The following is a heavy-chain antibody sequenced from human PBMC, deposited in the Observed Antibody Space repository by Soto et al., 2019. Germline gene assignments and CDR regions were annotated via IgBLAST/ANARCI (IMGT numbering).Heavy chain of an antibody. J-gene: IGHJ4*02. V-gene: IGHV1-69*08. Sequence: QVQLVQSGAEVKKPGSSVKVSCETSRDTFNRYTISWVRQAPGQGLEWMGRIIPDLGITSYAQKVQGRVTITADKSTNIFYMELRSLRSEDTAVYYCARDHILTGSRLDYWGQGSLVTVSS. CDR1: RDTFNRYT. CDR2: IIPDLGIT. D-gene: IGHD3-9*01. CDR3: ARDHILTGSRLDY.